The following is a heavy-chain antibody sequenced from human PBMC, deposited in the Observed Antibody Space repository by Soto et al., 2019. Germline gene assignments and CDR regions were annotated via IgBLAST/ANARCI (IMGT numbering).Heavy chain of an antibody. CDR3: AREAAAGGYYGMDV. Sequence: PGGSLRLSCAASGFTFSSYWMHWVRQAPGKGLVWVSRINSDGSSTSYADSVKGRFTISRDNAKNTLYLQMTRLRAEDTAVYYCAREAAAGGYYGMDVWGQGTTVTVS. CDR2: INSDGSST. V-gene: IGHV3-74*01. CDR1: GFTFSSYW. D-gene: IGHD6-13*01. J-gene: IGHJ6*02.